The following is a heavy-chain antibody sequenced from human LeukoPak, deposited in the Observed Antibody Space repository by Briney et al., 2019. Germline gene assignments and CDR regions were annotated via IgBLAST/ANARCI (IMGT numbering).Heavy chain of an antibody. CDR1: GGSISSSSYY. CDR2: IYYSGST. CDR3: ARDSVDSSGYYCAFDI. J-gene: IGHJ3*02. D-gene: IGHD3-22*01. Sequence: SETLSLTCTVSGGSISSSSYYWGWIRQPPGKGLEWIGSIYYSGSTYYNPSLKSRVTISVDTSKNQFSLKLSSVTAADTAVYYCARDSVDSSGYYCAFDIWGQGTMVTVS. V-gene: IGHV4-39*07.